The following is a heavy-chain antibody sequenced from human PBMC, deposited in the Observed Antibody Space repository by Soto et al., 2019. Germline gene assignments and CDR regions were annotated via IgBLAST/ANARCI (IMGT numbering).Heavy chain of an antibody. CDR2: IASRSNYI. CDR3: ARNRRIAVEMDV. CDR1: GFTFSDYN. V-gene: IGHV3-21*01. D-gene: IGHD2-21*01. Sequence: PGGSLRLSRVASGFTFSDYNMNWLRQTPGKGLEWVSSIASRSNYIYYADSLKGRFTVSRDNARNSLYLQVDNLRAEDTAVYYCARNRRIAVEMDVWGQGTTVTVSS. J-gene: IGHJ6*02.